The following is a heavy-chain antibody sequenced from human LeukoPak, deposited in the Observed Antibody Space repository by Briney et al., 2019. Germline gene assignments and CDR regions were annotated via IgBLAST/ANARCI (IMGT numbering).Heavy chain of an antibody. CDR2: IYYSGST. CDR3: ARDPRLSWYFDL. CDR1: GGSISSYC. Sequence: SETLSLTCTVSGGSISSYCWSWIRQLPGKGLEWIGYIYYSGSTNYNPSLKSRVTISVDTSKNQFSLKLSSVTAADTAVYYCARDPRLSWYFDLWGRGTLVTVS. V-gene: IGHV4-59*01. J-gene: IGHJ2*01. D-gene: IGHD5-12*01.